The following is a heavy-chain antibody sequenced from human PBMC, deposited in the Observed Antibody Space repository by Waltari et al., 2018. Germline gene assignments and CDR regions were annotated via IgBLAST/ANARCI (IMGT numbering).Heavy chain of an antibody. J-gene: IGHJ6*02. CDR3: ARVATLVRGIDYRYYYYGMDV. D-gene: IGHD3-10*01. CDR2: IHNSENT. V-gene: IGHV4-59*01. Sequence: QVQLQESGPGLVKPSETLSLTCTVSGDSISDYYWSWIRQPPGKGLEWIGYIHNSENTKYNPPLKSRVTISVDTSRNQFYLKLRSVTAADTAVYYCARVATLVRGIDYRYYYYGMDVWGQGTTVTVSS. CDR1: GDSISDYY.